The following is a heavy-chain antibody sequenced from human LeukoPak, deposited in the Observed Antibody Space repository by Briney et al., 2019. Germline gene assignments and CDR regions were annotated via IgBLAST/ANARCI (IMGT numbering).Heavy chain of an antibody. CDR3: ARLSLQIFDAFDI. V-gene: IGHV1-8*03. Sequence: GASVKVSCKASGFTSTSYDINWVREATGQGLEWMGWMNPNSGNTGYALKFQGRVTLTRNTSINTAYMELTSLRVEDTAVYYCARLSLQIFDAFDIWGQGAVVTVSS. J-gene: IGHJ3*02. CDR1: GFTSTSYD. CDR2: MNPNSGNT. D-gene: IGHD5-24*01.